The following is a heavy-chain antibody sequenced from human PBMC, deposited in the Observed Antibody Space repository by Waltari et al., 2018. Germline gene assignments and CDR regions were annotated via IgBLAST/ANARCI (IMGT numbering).Heavy chain of an antibody. V-gene: IGHV3-23*01. J-gene: IGHJ4*02. D-gene: IGHD6-13*01. CDR3: ARDRDGSSWTLDY. Sequence: EVQLLESGGGLVQPGGSLRLSCAASGFPFSNFAMSWVRQAPGKGLEWVSAISDNGVNIYYAGSVKGRFTISRDYSKDTLYLQLNNLRAEDTAVYYCARDRDGSSWTLDYWGQGTLVTVSS. CDR2: ISDNGVNI. CDR1: GFPFSNFA.